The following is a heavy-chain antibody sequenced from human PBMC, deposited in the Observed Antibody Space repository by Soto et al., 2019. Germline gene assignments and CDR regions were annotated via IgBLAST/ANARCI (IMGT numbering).Heavy chain of an antibody. D-gene: IGHD2-2*01. CDR1: GYTFTSYA. Sequence: QVKLVQSGAEVKKPGASVKVSCKASGYTFTSYAMHWVRQAPGQRLEGMGWINAGNGNTKYSQKFQGRVTITRDTSASTAYMELSSLRSEDTAVYYCARGGRVPVAPNPDYWGQGTLFTVSS. J-gene: IGHJ4*02. CDR3: ARGGRVPVAPNPDY. V-gene: IGHV1-3*01. CDR2: INAGNGNT.